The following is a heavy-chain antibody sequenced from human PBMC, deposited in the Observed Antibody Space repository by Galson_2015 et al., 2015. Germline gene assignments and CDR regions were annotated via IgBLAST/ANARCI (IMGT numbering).Heavy chain of an antibody. CDR1: GFTFSNYA. Sequence: SLRLSCAASGFTFSNYAMNWVRRAPGKGLEWVSHIDSSSDNIYYADSVKGRFTISRDNAKNSLYLQMNSLRDEDTAVYYCARGQGGRYGYFQHWGQGTLVTVSS. CDR3: ARGQGGRYGYFQH. V-gene: IGHV3-48*02. D-gene: IGHD1-26*01. J-gene: IGHJ1*01. CDR2: IDSSSDNI.